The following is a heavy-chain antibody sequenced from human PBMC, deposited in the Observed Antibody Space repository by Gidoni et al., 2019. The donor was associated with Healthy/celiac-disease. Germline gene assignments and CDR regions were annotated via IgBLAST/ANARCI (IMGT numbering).Heavy chain of an antibody. J-gene: IGHJ6*02. Sequence: HVQLVQSGAAVTKPGASVKVSCTAPGYTFTRYHMQWVRQAPGQGLALMGWINPNSGDTNYAQKFQGRVTMTRDTSISTAYMELSRLRSDDTAVYYCARGPRLWELLDYCGMDVWGQGTTVTVSS. CDR3: ARGPRLWELLDYCGMDV. D-gene: IGHD1-26*01. CDR2: INPNSGDT. CDR1: GYTFTRYH. V-gene: IGHV1-2*02.